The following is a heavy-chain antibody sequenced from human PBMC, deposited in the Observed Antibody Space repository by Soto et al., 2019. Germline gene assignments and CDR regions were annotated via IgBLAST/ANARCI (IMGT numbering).Heavy chain of an antibody. CDR2: IYYSGST. CDR3: ASVGYSSGWYQDYYYYGMDV. CDR1: GGSISSSSYY. J-gene: IGHJ6*02. D-gene: IGHD6-19*01. Sequence: PSETLSLTCTVSGGSISSSSYYWGWIRQPPGKGLEWIGSIYYSGSTYYNPSLKSRVTMSVDTSKNQFSLKLSSVTAADTAVYYCASVGYSSGWYQDYYYYGMDVWGQGTTVTVYS. V-gene: IGHV4-39*01.